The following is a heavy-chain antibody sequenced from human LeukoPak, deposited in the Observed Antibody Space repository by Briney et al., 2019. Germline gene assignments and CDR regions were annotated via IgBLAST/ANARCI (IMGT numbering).Heavy chain of an antibody. CDR3: ARDLDYDFWSGYYTNFDY. CDR1: GGSISSYY. V-gene: IGHV4-4*07. Sequence: TSETLSLTCTVSGGSISSYYWSWIRQPAGKGLEWIGRIYTSGSTNYNPSLKSRVTMSVDTSKNQFSLKLSSVTAADTAVYYCARDLDYDFWSGYYTNFDYWGQGTLVTVSS. D-gene: IGHD3-3*01. J-gene: IGHJ4*02. CDR2: IYTSGST.